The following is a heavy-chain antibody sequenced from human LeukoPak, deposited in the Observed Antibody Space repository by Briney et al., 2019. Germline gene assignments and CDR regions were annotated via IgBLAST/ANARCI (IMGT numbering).Heavy chain of an antibody. CDR2: INPSGGST. CDR1: GYTFTSYY. D-gene: IGHD3-3*01. CDR3: AREGFPPKISDFWSGLGPYYYYGMDV. J-gene: IGHJ6*02. V-gene: IGHV1-46*01. Sequence: GASVKVSCKASGYTFTSYYMHWVRQAPGQGLEWMGIINPSGGSTSYTPKFQGRVTMTRDTSTSTVYMELSSLRSEDTAVYYCAREGFPPKISDFWSGLGPYYYYGMDVWGQGTTVTVSS.